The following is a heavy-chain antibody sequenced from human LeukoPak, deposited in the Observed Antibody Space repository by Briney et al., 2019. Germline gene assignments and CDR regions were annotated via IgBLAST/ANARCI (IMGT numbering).Heavy chain of an antibody. D-gene: IGHD4-17*01. CDR3: ARDVTTSLYFDY. Sequence: EASVKVSCKASGYTFTGYYIHWVRQAPGQGLEWMGWINPNSGGTNYAQKFQGRVTMTRDTSISTAYMELSRLRSDDTAVYYCARDVTTSLYFDYWGQGTLVTVSS. V-gene: IGHV1-2*02. CDR2: INPNSGGT. J-gene: IGHJ4*02. CDR1: GYTFTGYY.